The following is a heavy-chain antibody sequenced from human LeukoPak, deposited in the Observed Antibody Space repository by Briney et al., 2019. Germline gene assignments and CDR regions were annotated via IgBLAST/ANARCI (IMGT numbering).Heavy chain of an antibody. V-gene: IGHV3-23*01. CDR3: AKEYYDFWSGYPHDY. D-gene: IGHD3-3*01. J-gene: IGHJ4*02. CDR2: ISGSGGST. CDR1: GFTFSSYA. Sequence: GGSLRLSCAASGFTFSSYAMSWVRQAPGKGLEWVSAISGSGGSTYYADSVKGRFTISRDNSKNTLYLQMNSLRAEATAVYYCAKEYYDFWSGYPHDYWGQGTLVTVSS.